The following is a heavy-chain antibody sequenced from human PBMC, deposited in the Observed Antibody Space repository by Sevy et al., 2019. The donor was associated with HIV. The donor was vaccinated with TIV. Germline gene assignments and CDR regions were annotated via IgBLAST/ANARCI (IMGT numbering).Heavy chain of an antibody. CDR1: GGSISSSSYY. CDR3: ARQGGGWSLYYYYYYGMDV. V-gene: IGHV4-39*01. Sequence: SETVSLTCTVSGGSISSSSYYWGWIRQPPGKGLEWIGSIYYSGSTYYNPSLKSRVTISVDTSKNQFSLKLSSVTAADTAVYYCARQGGGWSLYYYYYYGMDVWGQGTTVTVSS. D-gene: IGHD6-19*01. CDR2: IYYSGST. J-gene: IGHJ6*02.